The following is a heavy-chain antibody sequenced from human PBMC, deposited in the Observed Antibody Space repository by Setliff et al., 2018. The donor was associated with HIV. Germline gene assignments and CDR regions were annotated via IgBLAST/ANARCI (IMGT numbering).Heavy chain of an antibody. CDR3: ARTLRAAAMGYFAY. J-gene: IGHJ4*02. CDR2: IYHSGST. V-gene: IGHV4-38-2*01. Sequence: SETLSLTCAVSGYSISSGYYWGWIRQPPGKGLEWIGSIYHSGSTYNNPSLKSRVTISVDTSKNQFSLKLTSVTAADTAVYYCARTLRAAAMGYFAYWGQGTLVTVS. D-gene: IGHD5-18*01. CDR1: GYSISSGYY.